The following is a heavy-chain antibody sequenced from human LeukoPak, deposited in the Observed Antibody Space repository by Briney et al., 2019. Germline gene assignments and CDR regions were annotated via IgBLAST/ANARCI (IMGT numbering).Heavy chain of an antibody. CDR1: GYSISSGYY. CDR3: ARKNMVRGVILDY. CDR2: INHSGST. D-gene: IGHD3-10*01. J-gene: IGHJ4*02. V-gene: IGHV4-38-2*02. Sequence: TSETLSLTCTVSGYSISSGYYWGWIRQPPGKGLEWIGEINHSGSTNYNPSLKSRVTISVDTSKNQFSLKLSSVTAADTAVYYCARKNMVRGVILDYWGQGTLVTVSS.